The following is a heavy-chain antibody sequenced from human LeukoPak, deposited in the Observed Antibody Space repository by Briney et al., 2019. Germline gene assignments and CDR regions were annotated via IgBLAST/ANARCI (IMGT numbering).Heavy chain of an antibody. Sequence: GGSLRLSCAASGFTFSSYGMHWVRQAPGKGLEWVAVISYDGSNKYYADSVKGRFTISRDNSKNTLYLQMNSLRAEDTAVSYCARDRVVAATRHYYYGMDVWGQGTTVTVSS. V-gene: IGHV3-30*03. CDR3: ARDRVVAATRHYYYGMDV. J-gene: IGHJ6*02. CDR2: ISYDGSNK. D-gene: IGHD2-15*01. CDR1: GFTFSSYG.